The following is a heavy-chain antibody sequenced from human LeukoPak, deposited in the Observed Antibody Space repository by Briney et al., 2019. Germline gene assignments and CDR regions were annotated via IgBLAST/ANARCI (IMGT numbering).Heavy chain of an antibody. Sequence: GASVKVSCKASGYTFTGYYMHWVRQAPGQGLEWMGWINPNSGGTNYAQKFQGRVTMTRDTSISTAYMELSRLRSDDTAVYYCARSGSYDFWSGYYPFDYWGQGTLVTVFS. CDR3: ARSGSYDFWSGYYPFDY. D-gene: IGHD3-3*01. CDR2: INPNSGGT. CDR1: GYTFTGYY. V-gene: IGHV1-2*02. J-gene: IGHJ4*02.